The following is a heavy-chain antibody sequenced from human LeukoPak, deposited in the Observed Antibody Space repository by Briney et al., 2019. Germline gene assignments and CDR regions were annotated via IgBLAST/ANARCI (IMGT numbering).Heavy chain of an antibody. CDR1: GGSFSGYY. CDR2: INHSGST. V-gene: IGHV4-34*01. Sequence: SETLSLTCAVYGGSFSGYYWSWIRQPPGKGLEWIGEINHSGSTNFNPSLKSRVTISVDTSKNQFSLKLSSVTAADTAVYYCAREGSYYDFWSGYYDYWGQGTLVTVSS. D-gene: IGHD3-3*01. CDR3: AREGSYYDFWSGYYDY. J-gene: IGHJ4*02.